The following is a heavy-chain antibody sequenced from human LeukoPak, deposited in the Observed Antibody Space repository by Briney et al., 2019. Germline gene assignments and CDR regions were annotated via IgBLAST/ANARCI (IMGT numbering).Heavy chain of an antibody. Sequence: GASVKVSCKASGGTFSSYAISWVRQAPGQGLEWMGGIIPIFGTTNYAQKFQGRVTITTDESTSTAYMELSSLRSEDTAVYYCAKDQMYGGYGPPSFDYWGQGTLVTVSS. CDR1: GGTFSSYA. J-gene: IGHJ4*02. V-gene: IGHV1-69*05. D-gene: IGHD5-12*01. CDR3: AKDQMYGGYGPPSFDY. CDR2: IIPIFGTT.